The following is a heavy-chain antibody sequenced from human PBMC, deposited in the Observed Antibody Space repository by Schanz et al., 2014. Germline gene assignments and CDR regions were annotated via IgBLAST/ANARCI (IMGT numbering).Heavy chain of an antibody. J-gene: IGHJ6*02. D-gene: IGHD6-13*01. CDR2: INPNSGDT. CDR3: ARDGHSSKWSSYYYYGMDV. CDR1: GYTFTGYY. V-gene: IGHV1-2*06. Sequence: QVQLVQSGAEVMKPGASVKVSCKASGYTFTGYYLHWVRQAPGQGLEWMGRINPNSGDTNYAQKFQGRVTMTRDTSTSTAYMELSRLRSDDTAIYYRARDGHSSKWSSYYYYGMDVWGQGTTVTVSS.